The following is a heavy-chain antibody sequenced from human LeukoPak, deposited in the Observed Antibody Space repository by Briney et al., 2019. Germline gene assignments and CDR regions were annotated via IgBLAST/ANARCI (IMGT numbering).Heavy chain of an antibody. CDR2: INAGNGNT. J-gene: IGHJ4*02. CDR3: ARDYYDSSGYFFFDY. CDR1: GYTFTSYA. V-gene: IGHV1-3*01. Sequence: ASVKVSCKASGYTFTSYAMHWVRQAPGQRLEWMGWINAGNGNTKYSQKFQGRVTITRDTSASTAYTELSSLRSEDTAVYYCARDYYDSSGYFFFDYWGQGTLVTVSS. D-gene: IGHD3-22*01.